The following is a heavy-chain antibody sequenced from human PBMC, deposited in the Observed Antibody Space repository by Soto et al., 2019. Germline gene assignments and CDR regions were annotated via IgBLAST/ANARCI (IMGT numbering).Heavy chain of an antibody. CDR1: GFTFSSYA. Sequence: GGSLRLSCAASGFTFSSYAMSWVRQAPGKGLEWVSAISGSGGSTYYADSVKGRFTISRDNSKNTLYLQMNSLRAEDTAVYYCAKCPFWSGSPRPYYMDVWGKGTTVTVSS. V-gene: IGHV3-23*01. D-gene: IGHD3-3*01. CDR3: AKCPFWSGSPRPYYMDV. CDR2: ISGSGGST. J-gene: IGHJ6*03.